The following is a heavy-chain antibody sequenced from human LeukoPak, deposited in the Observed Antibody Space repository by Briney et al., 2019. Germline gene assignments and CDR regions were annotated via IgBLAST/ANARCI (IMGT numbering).Heavy chain of an antibody. V-gene: IGHV4-34*01. CDR1: GGSFSGYY. D-gene: IGHD6-6*01. Sequence: SETLSPTCAVYGGSFSGYYWSWIRQPPGKGLEWIGEINHSGSTNYNPSLKSRVIMSVETSKNQFSLKLSSVTAADTAVYYCARGFSGSSEYFQHWGQGTLVTVSS. J-gene: IGHJ1*01. CDR3: ARGFSGSSEYFQH. CDR2: INHSGST.